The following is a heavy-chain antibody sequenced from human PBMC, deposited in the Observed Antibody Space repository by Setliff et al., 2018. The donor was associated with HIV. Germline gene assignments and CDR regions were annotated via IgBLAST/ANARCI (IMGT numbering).Heavy chain of an antibody. V-gene: IGHV4-59*08. CDR1: GVSIASYH. Sequence: PSETLSLTCSVTGVSIASYHWIWIRQAPGKGLEWIGYVYFSGTTNYNPSLKSRATISIDPSENHFSLNLSSVTAADTAVYYCARLGGSTITRYFDFWGQGRLVTVSS. CDR3: ARLGGSTITRYFDF. D-gene: IGHD5-12*01. J-gene: IGHJ4*02. CDR2: VYFSGTT.